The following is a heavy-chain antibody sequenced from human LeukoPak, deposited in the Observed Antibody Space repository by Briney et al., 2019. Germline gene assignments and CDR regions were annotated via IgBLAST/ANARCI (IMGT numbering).Heavy chain of an antibody. V-gene: IGHV3-7*01. Sequence: GGSLRLSCAVSGLIFRSYWMSWVRQAPGKGLEWVAHINQDGSEKYFVDSVKGRFTISRDNAKNSLHLQMNTLKAEATAVYCARERDGRFFDYWGQGTLVTVSS. D-gene: IGHD5-24*01. CDR2: INQDGSEK. J-gene: IGHJ4*02. CDR3: ARERDGRFFDY. CDR1: GLIFRSYW.